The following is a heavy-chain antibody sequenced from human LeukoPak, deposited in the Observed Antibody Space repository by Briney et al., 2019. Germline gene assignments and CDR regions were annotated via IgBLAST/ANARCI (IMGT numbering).Heavy chain of an antibody. Sequence: GGSLRLSCAASGFTLSSYWMSWVRQAPGKGLEWVANIKQDGSEKYYVDSVKGRFTISRDNAKDSLYLEMNSLRAEDTAVYYCARGGQAGTGDLWGQGTLVTVSS. J-gene: IGHJ5*02. CDR3: ARGGQAGTGDL. CDR2: IKQDGSEK. CDR1: GFTLSSYW. V-gene: IGHV3-7*01. D-gene: IGHD3-10*01.